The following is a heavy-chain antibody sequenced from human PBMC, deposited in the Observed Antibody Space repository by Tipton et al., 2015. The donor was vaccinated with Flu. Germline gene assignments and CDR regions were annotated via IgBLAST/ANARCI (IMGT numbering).Heavy chain of an antibody. Sequence: SLRLSCAASGISFSTSWMRWVRQAPDKGLEWVAFIQYDGNNKKLADSVKGRFTISRDNSKNTLYLQMNSLRDEDTAVYYCARRGGEQMATMYYFDSWGQGTLVTVSS. CDR3: ARRGGEQMATMYYFDS. D-gene: IGHD5-24*01. CDR1: GISFSTSW. CDR2: IQYDGNNK. V-gene: IGHV3-30*03. J-gene: IGHJ4*02.